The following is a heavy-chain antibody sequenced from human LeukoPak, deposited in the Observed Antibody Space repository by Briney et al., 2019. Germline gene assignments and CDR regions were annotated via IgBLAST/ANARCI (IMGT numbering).Heavy chain of an antibody. CDR3: ARDGIAAAGTVDY. J-gene: IGHJ4*02. V-gene: IGHV1-2*06. CDR1: GYTFTGYY. Sequence: ASVKVSCKASGYTFTGYYMHWVRQAPGQGLEWMGRINPNSGGTNYAQKFQGRVTMTRDTSISTAYMELSRLRSDDTAVCYCARDGIAAAGTVDYWGQGTLVTVSS. CDR2: INPNSGGT. D-gene: IGHD6-13*01.